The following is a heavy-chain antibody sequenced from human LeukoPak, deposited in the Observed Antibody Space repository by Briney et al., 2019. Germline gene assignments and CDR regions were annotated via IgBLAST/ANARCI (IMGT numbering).Heavy chain of an antibody. Sequence: GGSLRLSCAASGFTFSIYSMNWVRQAPGKGLEWVSTIDGARDTHYADSVKGRFTISRDDSQNTVYLQMNSLRGEDTAVYYCATRLQSHFDHWGLGTQVTVSS. D-gene: IGHD4-11*01. V-gene: IGHV3-23*01. CDR3: ATRLQSHFDH. J-gene: IGHJ4*02. CDR1: GFTFSIYS. CDR2: IDGARDT.